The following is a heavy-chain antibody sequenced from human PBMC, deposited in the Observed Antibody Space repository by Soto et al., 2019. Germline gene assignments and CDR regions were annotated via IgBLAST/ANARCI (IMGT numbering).Heavy chain of an antibody. CDR2: IWYDGSNK. Sequence: GGSLILSCAASGFTFSSYGMHWVRQAPGKGLEWVAVIWYDGSNKYYADSVKGRFTISRDNSKNTLYLQMNSLRAEDTAVSYCAKDQVGATTRGLADYWGQGTLVTVSS. D-gene: IGHD1-26*01. V-gene: IGHV3-33*03. CDR1: GFTFSSYG. CDR3: AKDQVGATTRGLADY. J-gene: IGHJ4*02.